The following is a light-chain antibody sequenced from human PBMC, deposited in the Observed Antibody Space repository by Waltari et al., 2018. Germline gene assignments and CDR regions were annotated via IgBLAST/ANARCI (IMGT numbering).Light chain of an antibody. V-gene: IGLV2-23*02. Sequence: QSALTQPASVSGSPGQSITIYCTGTSSDVGSYDLVSCYQQHPGKAPKLMIYEVNKPHSGVSQRFSGSMSGNTAYLIISGLQADDEAAYHCCSYAGNCSAVFGGGTKLTVL. CDR1: SSDVGSYDL. CDR3: CSYAGNCSAV. J-gene: IGLJ2*01. CDR2: EVN.